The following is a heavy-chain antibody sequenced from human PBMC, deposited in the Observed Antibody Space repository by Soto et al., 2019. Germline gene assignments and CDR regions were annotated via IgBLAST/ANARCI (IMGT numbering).Heavy chain of an antibody. D-gene: IGHD3-22*01. CDR3: ARAEGAGYDSSGYYYGY. J-gene: IGHJ4*02. V-gene: IGHV1-18*01. CDR2: ISAYNGNT. Sequence: ASVKVSCKASGYTFTSYGISWVRQAPGQGLEWMGWISAYNGNTNYAQKLQGRVTMTTDTSTSTAYMELRSLRSDDTAVYYCARAEGAGYDSSGYYYGYWGQGTLVTVSS. CDR1: GYTFTSYG.